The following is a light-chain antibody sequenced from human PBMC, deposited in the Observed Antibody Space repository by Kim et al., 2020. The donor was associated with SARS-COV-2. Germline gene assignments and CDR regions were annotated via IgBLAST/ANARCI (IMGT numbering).Light chain of an antibody. CDR1: EAISNY. CDR3: QKYNGAPWT. J-gene: IGKJ1*01. V-gene: IGKV1-27*01. CDR2: LAS. Sequence: ASIGDRITLTCRASEAISNYLAWYQQKPGKVPMLLIFLASTWQSGVPSRFSGSGSGTDFTLTINSLQAEDVATYYCQKYNGAPWTFGQGTKVDIK.